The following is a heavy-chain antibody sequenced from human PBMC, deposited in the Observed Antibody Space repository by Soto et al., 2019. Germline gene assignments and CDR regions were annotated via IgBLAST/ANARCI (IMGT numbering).Heavy chain of an antibody. J-gene: IGHJ4*02. CDR1: GFTFSSYS. V-gene: IGHV3-48*01. CDR2: ISRTSTTI. D-gene: IGHD6-19*01. CDR3: AADYSSGWSFDY. Sequence: PGGSLRLSCTASGFTFSSYSMNWVRQAPGKGLEWVSYISRTSTTIYYADSVKGRFTISRDNAKNSLYLQMNSLRAEDTAVYYCAADYSSGWSFDYWGQGTLVTVSS.